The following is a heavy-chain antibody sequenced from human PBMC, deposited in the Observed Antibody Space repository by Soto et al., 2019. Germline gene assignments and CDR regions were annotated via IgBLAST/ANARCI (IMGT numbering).Heavy chain of an antibody. J-gene: IGHJ4*02. CDR3: AKDVSITTSYLAH. D-gene: IGHD1-1*01. CDR1: GFTFDDYA. Sequence: EERLVESGGGLVQPGRSLRLSCAASGFTFDDYAMHWVRQAPGKGLEWVSSISWNSGNIDYADSVKGRFTVSRDNANNFLYLHMSSLRPEDTALYFCAKDVSITTSYLAHWGQGTLVTVSS. V-gene: IGHV3-9*01. CDR2: ISWNSGNI.